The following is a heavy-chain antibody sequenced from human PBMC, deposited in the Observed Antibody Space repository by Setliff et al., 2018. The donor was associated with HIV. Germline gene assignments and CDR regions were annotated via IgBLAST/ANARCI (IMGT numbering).Heavy chain of an antibody. Sequence: PSETLSLTCSVSGGSISSHYWSWIRQPPGKGLEWIGSIYHTGITYDNPSLKSRVTISVDTSKNQISLTMTSVTAADTAVYYCARHRQISDWFDPWGQGRLVTVSS. CDR2: IYHTGIT. V-gene: IGHV4-59*05. CDR1: GGSISSHY. CDR3: ARHRQISDWFDP. J-gene: IGHJ5*02. D-gene: IGHD3-10*01.